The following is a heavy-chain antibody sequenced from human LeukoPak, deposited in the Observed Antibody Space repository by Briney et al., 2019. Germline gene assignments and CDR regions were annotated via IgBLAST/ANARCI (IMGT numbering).Heavy chain of an antibody. V-gene: IGHV3-7*01. CDR1: GFTFSSYG. CDR3: ARSGGYCSGGSCYHYYYYYMDV. D-gene: IGHD2-15*01. CDR2: IKQDGSEK. J-gene: IGHJ6*03. Sequence: GGSLRLSCAASGFTFSSYGMSWVRQAPGKGLEWVANIKQDGSEKYYVDSVKGRFTISRDNAKNSLYLQMNSLRAEDTAVYYCARSGGYCSGGSCYHYYYYYMDVWGKGTTVTVSS.